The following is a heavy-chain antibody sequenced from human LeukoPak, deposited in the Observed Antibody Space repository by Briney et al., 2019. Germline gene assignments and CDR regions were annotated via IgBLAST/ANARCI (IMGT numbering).Heavy chain of an antibody. D-gene: IGHD2-21*02. CDR2: VTGSGIST. J-gene: IGHJ5*02. CDR3: AKDGRAYCGGDCYH. Sequence: GGSLRLSCAASGFTFSNYAMTWVRQTPGKGLEWVSIVTGSGISTYYVDSVKGRFTISRDNSKNTLYLQMNSLRAEDTAVYYCAKDGRAYCGGDCYHWGQGTLVTVSS. V-gene: IGHV3-23*01. CDR1: GFTFSNYA.